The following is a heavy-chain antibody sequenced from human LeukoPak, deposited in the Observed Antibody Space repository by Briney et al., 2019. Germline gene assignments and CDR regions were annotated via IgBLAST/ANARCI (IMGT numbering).Heavy chain of an antibody. CDR3: ARDCSSTSCYRGYAFDI. Sequence: SETLSLTCTVSGGSISSGSYYWSWIRQPAGKGLEWIGRIYTSGSTNYNPSLKSRVTISVDTSKNQFSLKLSSVTAADTAVYYCARDCSSTSCYRGYAFDIWGQGTMVTVSS. J-gene: IGHJ3*02. CDR2: IYTSGST. D-gene: IGHD2-2*01. CDR1: GGSISSGSYY. V-gene: IGHV4-61*02.